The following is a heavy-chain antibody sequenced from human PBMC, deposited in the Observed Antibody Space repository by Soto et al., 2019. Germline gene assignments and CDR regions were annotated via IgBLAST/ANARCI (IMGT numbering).Heavy chain of an antibody. CDR2: ISWNSGSI. J-gene: IGHJ4*02. D-gene: IGHD3-9*01. Sequence: GGSLRLSCAASGFTFDDYAMHWVRQAPGKGLEWVSGISWNSGSIGYSDSVKGRFTISRDNAKNYLYMKMNSLRAEDTALYYCAKARRLRYFDISPFDYWGQGTLVTVSS. CDR3: AKARRLRYFDISPFDY. V-gene: IGHV3-9*01. CDR1: GFTFDDYA.